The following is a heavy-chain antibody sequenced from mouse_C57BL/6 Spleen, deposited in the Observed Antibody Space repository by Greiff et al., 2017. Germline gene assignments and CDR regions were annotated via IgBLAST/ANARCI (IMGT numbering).Heavy chain of an antibody. J-gene: IGHJ3*01. CDR1: GYTFTDYN. Sequence: VQLQQSGPELVKPGASVKIPCKASGYTFTDYNMDWVKQSHGKSLEWIGDINPNNGGTIYNQKFKGKATLTVDKSSSTAYLELRSLTSEDTAVYYCARKEPALVAYWGQGTLVTVSA. V-gene: IGHV1-18*01. CDR2: INPNNGGT. CDR3: ARKEPALVAY.